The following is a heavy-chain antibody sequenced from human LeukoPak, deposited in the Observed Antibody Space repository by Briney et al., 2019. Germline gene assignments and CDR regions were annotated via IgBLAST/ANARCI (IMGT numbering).Heavy chain of an antibody. D-gene: IGHD3-3*01. Sequence: PGGSLRLSCAASGYTFSSYWMSWVRQAPGKGLEWVANIKQDGSEKYYVDSVKGRFTISRDNAKNSLYLQMNSLRDEDTAVYYCARDTCYDFWSGYYTGLRFDPWGQGTLVTVSS. V-gene: IGHV3-7*01. CDR2: IKQDGSEK. J-gene: IGHJ5*02. CDR1: GYTFSSYW. CDR3: ARDTCYDFWSGYYTGLRFDP.